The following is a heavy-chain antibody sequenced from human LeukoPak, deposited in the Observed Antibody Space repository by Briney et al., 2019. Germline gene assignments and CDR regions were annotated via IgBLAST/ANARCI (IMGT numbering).Heavy chain of an antibody. D-gene: IGHD6-19*01. J-gene: IGHJ4*02. CDR3: TRRSYSSGWYTDY. Sequence: GGSLRLSCAASGFTFSDHYMDWVRQAPGEGLEWVVRTRNKANNYNTEYAASVKGRFTISRDDSKNSLYLQMNSLKTEDTAVYYCTRRSYSSGWYTDYWGQGTLVTVSS. CDR1: GFTFSDHY. V-gene: IGHV3-72*01. CDR2: TRNKANNYNT.